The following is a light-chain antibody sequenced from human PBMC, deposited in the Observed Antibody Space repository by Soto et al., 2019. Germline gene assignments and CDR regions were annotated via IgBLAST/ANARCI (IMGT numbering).Light chain of an antibody. Sequence: DIQKTQAPSTLSASVVDRVNNTXRASQSISSWLAWYQQKPGKAPKLLIYDASSLESGVPSRFSGSGSGTEFTLTISSLQPDDFATYYCQQYNSYSPSFGQGTKVDTK. CDR1: QSISSW. CDR3: QQYNSYSPS. J-gene: IGKJ1*01. V-gene: IGKV1-5*01. CDR2: DAS.